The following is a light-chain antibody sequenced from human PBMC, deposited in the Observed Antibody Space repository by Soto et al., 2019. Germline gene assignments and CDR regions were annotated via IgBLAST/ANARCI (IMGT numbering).Light chain of an antibody. J-gene: IGLJ1*01. CDR3: SSYAGSNTLV. CDR2: EGS. V-gene: IGLV2-23*01. Sequence: QSALTQPASVSGSPGQSITISCTGSSSDVGTYNLVSWYQQHPGKAPKLMLYEGSKRPSGVSNRFSGSKSGNTASLTISGLQAEDEADYYCSSYAGSNTLVFGTGTKVTVL. CDR1: SSDVGTYNL.